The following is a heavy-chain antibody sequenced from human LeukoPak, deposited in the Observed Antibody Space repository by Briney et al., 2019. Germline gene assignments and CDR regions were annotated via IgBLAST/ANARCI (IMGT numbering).Heavy chain of an antibody. CDR2: INPNSGDT. CDR3: ARANFLYCSSTACLFDY. D-gene: IGHD2-2*01. J-gene: IGHJ4*02. CDR1: GYTFTDYY. V-gene: IGHV1-2*02. Sequence: ASVKVSCKASGYTFTDYYLHWVRQAPGQGFEWMGWINPNSGDTNYAQKFQGRVTMTRDTSISTADMEMSRLRSDDTAVYYCARANFLYCSSTACLFDYWGQGILVTVSS.